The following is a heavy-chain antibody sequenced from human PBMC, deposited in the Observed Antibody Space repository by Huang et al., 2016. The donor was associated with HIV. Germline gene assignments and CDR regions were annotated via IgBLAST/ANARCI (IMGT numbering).Heavy chain of an antibody. CDR2: ISGSSGTI. V-gene: IGHV3-23*01. CDR3: AKDRGDGYSGYDYDY. CDR1: GFTFSNYA. J-gene: IGHJ4*02. D-gene: IGHD5-12*01. Sequence: EVQLWESGGTLVQPGGSLRLSCGASGFTFSNYARSWGRQAPGKGLECVSFISGSSGTIYYADSVKGRFTISRDNVKKTVYLQMNSLRVEDAAVYYCAKDRGDGYSGYDYDYWGQGTLVTVSS.